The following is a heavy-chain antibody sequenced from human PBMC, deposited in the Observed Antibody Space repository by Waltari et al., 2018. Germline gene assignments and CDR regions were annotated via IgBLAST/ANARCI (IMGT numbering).Heavy chain of an antibody. Sequence: QVQLQESGPGLVKPSETRSLTCTVSGYSISSGYYWGWIRQPPGKGLEWIGSIYHSGSTYYIPALQSRVTISVDTSRSQFSLKRSCVTAADTAGYYCARGDSSSSIFDPWGQGPLVTVSS. V-gene: IGHV4-38-2*02. J-gene: IGHJ5*02. CDR3: ARGDSSSSIFDP. CDR1: GYSISSGYY. D-gene: IGHD6-13*01. CDR2: IYHSGST.